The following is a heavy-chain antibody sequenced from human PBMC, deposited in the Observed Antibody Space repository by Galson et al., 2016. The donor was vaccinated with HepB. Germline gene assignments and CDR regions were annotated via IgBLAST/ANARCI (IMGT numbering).Heavy chain of an antibody. CDR1: RFAFSNYA. Sequence: SLRLSCAASRFAFSNYALHWVRQAPGKGLEWVAVISHDGSITYYPDSVKGRFTISRDNSKNTLFLQMNSLRPEDTAVYYCASIYSGYNSWVYCWGQGTFVTVSS. D-gene: IGHD5-24*01. V-gene: IGHV3-30*04. J-gene: IGHJ4*02. CDR2: ISHDGSIT. CDR3: ASIYSGYNSWVYC.